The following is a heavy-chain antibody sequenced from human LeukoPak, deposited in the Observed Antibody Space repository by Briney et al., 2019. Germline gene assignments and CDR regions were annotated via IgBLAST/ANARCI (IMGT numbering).Heavy chain of an antibody. CDR3: ARESAAAGSYYYYGMDV. J-gene: IGHJ6*02. Sequence: SETLSLNCTVPDGSISSGSYYWSWIRQPAGKRLEWIGRIYTSGSTNYNPSLKSRVTISVDTSKNQFSLKLSSVTAADTAVYFCARESAAAGSYYYYGMDVWGQGTTGTVSS. V-gene: IGHV4-61*02. CDR2: IYTSGST. D-gene: IGHD6-13*01. CDR1: DGSISSGSYY.